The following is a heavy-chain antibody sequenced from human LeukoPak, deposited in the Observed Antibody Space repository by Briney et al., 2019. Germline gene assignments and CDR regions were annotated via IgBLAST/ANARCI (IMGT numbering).Heavy chain of an antibody. Sequence: ASVKVSCKASGYTFTGYYMHWVRQAPGQGLEWMGWINPNSVGTNYAQKFQRRVTMTRDTSISTAYMELSRLRSDDTAVYYCARDAGGDYEHSYYYYYYMDVWGKGTTVTVSS. D-gene: IGHD4-17*01. V-gene: IGHV1-2*02. CDR3: ARDAGGDYEHSYYYYYYMDV. CDR1: GYTFTGYY. J-gene: IGHJ6*03. CDR2: INPNSVGT.